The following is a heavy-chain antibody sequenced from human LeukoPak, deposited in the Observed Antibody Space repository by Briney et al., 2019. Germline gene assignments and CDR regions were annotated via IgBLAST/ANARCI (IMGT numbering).Heavy chain of an antibody. D-gene: IGHD3-10*01. J-gene: IGHJ4*02. CDR1: GGTFSTYG. Sequence: SVKVSCKASGGTFSTYGISWVRQAPGQGLEWMGGIIPIFGTANYAQKFQGRVMMTADESTRTAYMELSSLRSEDTAVYYCARDHGVTMVRGVITGFDYWGQGTLVTVSS. V-gene: IGHV1-69*13. CDR3: ARDHGVTMVRGVITGFDY. CDR2: IIPIFGTA.